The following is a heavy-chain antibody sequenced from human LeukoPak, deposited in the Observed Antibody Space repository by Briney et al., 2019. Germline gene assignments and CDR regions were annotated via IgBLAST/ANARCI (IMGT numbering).Heavy chain of an antibody. CDR2: IYTSGST. V-gene: IGHV4-61*09. CDR1: GGSISSGGYY. Sequence: SQTLSLTCAVSGGSISSGGYYWSWIRQPPGKGLEWIGYIYTSGSTNYNPSLKSRVTISVDTSKNQFSLKLSSVTAADTAVYYRGGTGPAPPPALYYYYYYMDVWGKGTTVTVSS. D-gene: IGHD2-8*02. CDR3: GGTGPAPPPALYYYYYYMDV. J-gene: IGHJ6*03.